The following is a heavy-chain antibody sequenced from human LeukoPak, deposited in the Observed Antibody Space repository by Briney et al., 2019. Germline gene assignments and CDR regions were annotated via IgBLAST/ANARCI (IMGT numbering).Heavy chain of an antibody. CDR1: GFIFYDYG. Sequence: GGSLRLSCAASGFIFYDYGMSWVRQAPGKGLEWVSGINWNGSITVYADSVKGRFTISRDNAKNTLNLQMNSLRAEDTAVYYCARDLGQYYDTSDNWFDPWGQGTLVTVSS. D-gene: IGHD3-22*01. V-gene: IGHV3-20*04. J-gene: IGHJ5*02. CDR3: ARDLGQYYDTSDNWFDP. CDR2: INWNGSIT.